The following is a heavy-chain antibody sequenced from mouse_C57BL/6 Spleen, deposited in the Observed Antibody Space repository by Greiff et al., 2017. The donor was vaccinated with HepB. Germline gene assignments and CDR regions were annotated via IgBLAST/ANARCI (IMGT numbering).Heavy chain of an antibody. V-gene: IGHV1-82*01. J-gene: IGHJ1*03. Sequence: QVQLKESGPELVKPGASVKISCKASGYAFSSSWMNWVKQRPGKGLEWIGRIYPGDGDTNYNGKFKGKATLTADKSSSTAYMQLSSLTSEDSAVYFGARRDYYGSSHGYFDVWGTGTTVTVSS. CDR2: IYPGDGDT. CDR3: ARRDYYGSSHGYFDV. CDR1: GYAFSSSW. D-gene: IGHD1-1*01.